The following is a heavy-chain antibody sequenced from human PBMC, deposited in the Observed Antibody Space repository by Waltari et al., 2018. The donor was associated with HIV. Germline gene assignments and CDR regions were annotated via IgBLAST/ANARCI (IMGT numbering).Heavy chain of an antibody. D-gene: IGHD3-10*01. CDR2: IWYDGSNK. CDR1: GFTFSSYG. V-gene: IGHV3-33*01. J-gene: IGHJ5*02. Sequence: QVQLVESGGGVVQPGRSLRLSCAASGFTFSSYGMNWVRQAPGKGLEWVAVIWYDGSNKYYADSVKGRFTISRDNSKNTLYLQMNSLRAEDTAVYYCASNYYYGSGSYLDPWGQGTLVTVSS. CDR3: ASNYYYGSGSYLDP.